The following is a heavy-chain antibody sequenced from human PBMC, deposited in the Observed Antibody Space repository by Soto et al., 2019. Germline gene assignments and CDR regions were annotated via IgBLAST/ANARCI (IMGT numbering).Heavy chain of an antibody. CDR3: AAHVDTAMVIFDY. D-gene: IGHD5-18*01. CDR2: INHSGST. Sequence: SETLSLTCAVYGGSFSGYYWSWIRQPPGKGLEWIGEINHSGSTNYNPSLKSRVTISVDTSKNQFSLKLSSVTAADTAVYYCAAHVDTAMVIFDYWGQGTLVTVSS. V-gene: IGHV4-34*01. CDR1: GGSFSGYY. J-gene: IGHJ4*02.